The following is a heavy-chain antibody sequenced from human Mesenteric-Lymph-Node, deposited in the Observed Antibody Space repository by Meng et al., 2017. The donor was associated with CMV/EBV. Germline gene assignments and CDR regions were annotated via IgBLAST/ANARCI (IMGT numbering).Heavy chain of an antibody. CDR1: GFPFSSFT. J-gene: IGHJ4*02. CDR3: ARIGVIASTDYFDY. Sequence: GESLKISCAVSGFPFSSFTVSWVRQAPGKGLEWVSSISGSGTYISYADSVQGRFTISKDNAKNSLYLQMNSLRAEDTAVYYCARIGVIASTDYFDYWGQGTLVTDSS. V-gene: IGHV3-21*01. CDR2: ISGSGTYI. D-gene: IGHD2-15*01.